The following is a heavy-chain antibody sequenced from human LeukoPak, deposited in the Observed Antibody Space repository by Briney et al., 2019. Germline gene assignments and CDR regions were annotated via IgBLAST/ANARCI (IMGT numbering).Heavy chain of an antibody. CDR3: AGAYDSGPFHI. V-gene: IGHV4-39*07. Sequence: SETLSLTCTVSGGSISSSSYYWGWIRQPPGKGLEWIGSIYYSGSTYYNPSLKSRVTISVDTSKNHFSLRLSSVTAADTAVYYCAGAYDSGPFHIWGQGTMVTVSS. D-gene: IGHD3-16*01. CDR2: IYYSGST. CDR1: GGSISSSSYY. J-gene: IGHJ3*02.